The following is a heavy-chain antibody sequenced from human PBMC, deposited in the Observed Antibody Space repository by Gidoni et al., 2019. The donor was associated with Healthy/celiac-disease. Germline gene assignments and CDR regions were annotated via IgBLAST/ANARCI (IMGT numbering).Heavy chain of an antibody. D-gene: IGHD3-22*01. CDR2: IYHSGST. Sequence: QVQLQESGPGLVKPSGTLSLPSPVPGGSSSSSNGWSWVRQPPGKGLEWIGEIYHSGSTNYNPSLKSRVTMSVDKSKNQFSLKLSSVTAADTAVYYCARLRHDFSGYAFDWGLGTLVTVSS. CDR3: ARLRHDFSGYAFD. J-gene: IGHJ4*02. CDR1: GGSSSSSNG. V-gene: IGHV4-4*02.